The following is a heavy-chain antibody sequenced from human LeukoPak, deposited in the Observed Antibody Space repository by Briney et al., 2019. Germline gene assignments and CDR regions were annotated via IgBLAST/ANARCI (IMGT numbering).Heavy chain of an antibody. CDR3: AKDRLGGPYFFHY. CDR2: ISGSGGST. J-gene: IGHJ4*02. D-gene: IGHD3-16*01. Sequence: GGSLRLSCAASGFTFSSYAMSWVRQAPGKGLEWVSAISGSGGSTYYADSVKGRFTISRDNSKNTLYLQINSLRAEDTAIYFCAKDRLGGPYFFHYWGQGTLVTVSS. CDR1: GFTFSSYA. V-gene: IGHV3-23*01.